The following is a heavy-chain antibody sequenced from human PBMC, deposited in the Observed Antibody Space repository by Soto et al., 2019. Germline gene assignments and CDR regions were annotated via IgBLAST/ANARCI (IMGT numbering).Heavy chain of an antibody. J-gene: IGHJ4*02. D-gene: IGHD1-20*01. Sequence: PGGSPTLSRAPSGFTFRHYGMNWVRQAPGKGLEWVSYIGIGSSTKYYADSVKGRFTISRDNAKNSLYLQMNSLRAEDTAVYYCARSRYLEYWGQGTLVTVSS. V-gene: IGHV3-48*01. CDR2: IGIGSSTK. CDR1: GFTFRHYG. CDR3: ARSRYLEY.